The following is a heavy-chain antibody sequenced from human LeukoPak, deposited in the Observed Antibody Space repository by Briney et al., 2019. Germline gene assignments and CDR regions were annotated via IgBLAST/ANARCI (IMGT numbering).Heavy chain of an antibody. D-gene: IGHD3-10*01. CDR3: AKDPLLWFGEHPHTEIWFDP. Sequence: GGSLRLSCAASGFTFSSYAMSWVRQAPGKGLEWVSAISGSGGSTYYADSMKGRFTISRDNSKNTLYLQMNSLRAEDTAVYYCAKDPLLWFGEHPHTEIWFDPWGQGTLVTVSS. CDR1: GFTFSSYA. J-gene: IGHJ5*02. CDR2: ISGSGGST. V-gene: IGHV3-23*01.